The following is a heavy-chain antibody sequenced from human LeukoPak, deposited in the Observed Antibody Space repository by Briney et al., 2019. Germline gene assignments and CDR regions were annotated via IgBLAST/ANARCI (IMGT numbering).Heavy chain of an antibody. D-gene: IGHD6-13*01. CDR2: ISYDGSYQ. J-gene: IGHJ4*02. Sequence: GRPLRLSCVASGFIFSSNGMHWVRQAPGKGLEWVALISYDGSYQHYADSVKGRFTISRDDSMNTLYLQMNSLGAEDTALYYCANVPYSSSWYPGNWGQGTLVTVSS. CDR1: GFIFSSNG. V-gene: IGHV3-30*18. CDR3: ANVPYSSSWYPGN.